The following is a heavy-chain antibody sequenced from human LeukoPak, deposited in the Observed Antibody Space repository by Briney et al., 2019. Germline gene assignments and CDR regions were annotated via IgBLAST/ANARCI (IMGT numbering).Heavy chain of an antibody. CDR3: ARQPNRVGTHPYYFDY. J-gene: IGHJ4*02. V-gene: IGHV3-23*01. D-gene: IGHD4-23*01. Sequence: PGGSLRLSCAASGFTFSSSAMSWVRQAPGKGLERVSGIGGSGAGTYYAVSVKGRFTISRDNSKSTLYLQMSSLRDEDTAVYYCARQPNRVGTHPYYFDYWGQGTLVTVSS. CDR1: GFTFSSSA. CDR2: IGGSGAGT.